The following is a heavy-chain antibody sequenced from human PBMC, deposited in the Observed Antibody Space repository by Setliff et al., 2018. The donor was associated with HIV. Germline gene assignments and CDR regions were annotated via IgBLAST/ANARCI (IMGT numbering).Heavy chain of an antibody. CDR2: IRSKAYGGTT. D-gene: IGHD2-15*01. J-gene: IGHJ4*02. Sequence: SLRLSCTASGFTFGDYAMSWFRQAPGKGLEWVGFIRSKAYGGTTEYAASVKGRFTISRDNSKNTLYLQMNSLRAEDTAVYYCTRGMRPMVKRVPFDYWGQGTLVTVSS. V-gene: IGHV3-49*03. CDR3: TRGMRPMVKRVPFDY. CDR1: GFTFGDYA.